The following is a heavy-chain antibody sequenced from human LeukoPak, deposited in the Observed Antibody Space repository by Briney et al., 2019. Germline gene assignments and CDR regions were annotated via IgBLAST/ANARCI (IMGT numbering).Heavy chain of an antibody. J-gene: IGHJ5*02. CDR2: IYYSGST. Sequence: PSETLSLTCTVSGGSISSYYWSWNRQPPGKGLEWIGYIYYSGSTNYNPSLKSRVTISVDTSKNQFSLKLSSVTAADTAVYYCARADYDFPGWFDPWGQGTLVTVSS. CDR1: GGSISSYY. CDR3: ARADYDFPGWFDP. D-gene: IGHD3-3*01. V-gene: IGHV4-59*01.